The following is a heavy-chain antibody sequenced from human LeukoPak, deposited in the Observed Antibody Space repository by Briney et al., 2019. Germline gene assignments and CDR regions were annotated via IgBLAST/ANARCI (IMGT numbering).Heavy chain of an antibody. CDR2: IYYSGST. CDR1: GGSISTYY. V-gene: IGHV4-59*12. Sequence: PSETLSLTCTVSGGSISTYYWSWIRQPPGKGLDWIGHIYYSGSTNYNPSLKSRVTMSVDTSKNQFSLKLSSVTAADTAVYYCARANYDSSGYYYHYFDSWGQGTLVTVSS. CDR3: ARANYDSSGYYYHYFDS. J-gene: IGHJ4*02. D-gene: IGHD3-22*01.